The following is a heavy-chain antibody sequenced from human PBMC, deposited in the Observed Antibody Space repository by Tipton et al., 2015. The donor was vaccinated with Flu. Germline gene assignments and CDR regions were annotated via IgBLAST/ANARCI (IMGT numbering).Heavy chain of an antibody. J-gene: IGHJ4*02. CDR3: ARLTYYYGSGTSDC. Sequence: TLSLTCTISGDSISSRYYWGWIRQPPGKGLEWIGSLSHSGRTYYNPSLKSRVTISADTWKTQFSLKLGSVTAADTAVYYCARLTYYYGSGTSDCWGQGTLLTVSS. CDR2: LSHSGRT. D-gene: IGHD3-10*01. CDR1: GDSISSRYY. V-gene: IGHV4-38-2*02.